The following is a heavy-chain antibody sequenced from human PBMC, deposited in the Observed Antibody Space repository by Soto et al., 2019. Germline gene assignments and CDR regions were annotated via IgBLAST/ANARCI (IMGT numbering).Heavy chain of an antibody. D-gene: IGHD6-19*01. CDR1: GYTFTSYY. CDR3: ARTNSSGWYGDFGY. CDR2: INPSGGST. Sequence: QVQLVQSGAEVKKPGASVKVSCKASGYTFTSYYMHWVRQAPGQGLEWMGIINPSGGSTSYAQKFPGRVTRTRDTSTSTVYMELSSLGSEDTAVYYCARTNSSGWYGDFGYWGQGTLVTVSS. V-gene: IGHV1-46*03. J-gene: IGHJ4*02.